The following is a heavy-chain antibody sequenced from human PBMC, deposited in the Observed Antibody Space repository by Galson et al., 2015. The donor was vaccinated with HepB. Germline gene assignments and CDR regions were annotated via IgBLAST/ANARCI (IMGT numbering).Heavy chain of an antibody. CDR2: IKSKTDGGTT. CDR1: GFTFSNAW. J-gene: IGHJ6*02. D-gene: IGHD2-2*01. V-gene: IGHV3-15*01. CDR3: TTSLRYIVVVPAARLNYYGMDV. Sequence: SLRLSCAASGFTFSNAWMSWVRHAPGKGLGWVGRIKSKTDGGTTDYAAPVKGRFTISRDDSKNTLYLQMNSLKTEDTAVYYCTTSLRYIVVVPAARLNYYGMDVWGPGTTVTVSS.